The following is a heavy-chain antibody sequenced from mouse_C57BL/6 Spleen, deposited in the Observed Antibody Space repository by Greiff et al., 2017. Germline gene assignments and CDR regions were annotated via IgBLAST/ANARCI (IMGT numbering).Heavy chain of an antibody. J-gene: IGHJ2*01. D-gene: IGHD3-2*02. CDR2: IHPNSGST. CDR1: GYTFTSYW. CDR3: ARQGAQAIYAY. V-gene: IGHV1-64*01. Sequence: VQLQQPGAELVKPGASVKLSCKASGYTFTSYWMHWVKQRPGQGLEWIGMIHPNSGSTNYNEKFKSKATLTVDKSSSTAYMQLSSLTSEDSAVYYCARQGAQAIYAYWGQGTTLTVSS.